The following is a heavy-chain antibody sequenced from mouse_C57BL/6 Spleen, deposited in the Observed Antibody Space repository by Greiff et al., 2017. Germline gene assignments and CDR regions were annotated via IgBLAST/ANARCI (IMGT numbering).Heavy chain of an antibody. V-gene: IGHV1-42*01. CDR1: GYSFTGYY. J-gene: IGHJ2*01. CDR3: ARRYWDNYFDY. Sequence: EVQLQQSGPELVKPGASVKISCKASGYSFTGYYMNWVKQSPEKSLEWIGEINPSTGGTTYNQKFKAKATLTVDKSSSTAYMQLKSLTSEDSAVYYCARRYWDNYFDYWGQGTTLTVSS. CDR2: INPSTGGT. D-gene: IGHD4-1*01.